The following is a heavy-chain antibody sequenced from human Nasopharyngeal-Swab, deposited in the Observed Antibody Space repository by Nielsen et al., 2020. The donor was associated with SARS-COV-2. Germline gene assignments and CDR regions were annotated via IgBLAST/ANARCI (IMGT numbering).Heavy chain of an antibody. J-gene: IGHJ4*02. D-gene: IGHD6-13*01. CDR3: ARDSSSWYDYCDY. CDR1: GFTFSSYS. V-gene: IGHV3-21*01. CDR2: ISSSSSYI. Sequence: GESLKISCAASGFTFSSYSMNWFRQAPGKGLEWVSSISSSSSYIYYADSVKGRFTISRDNAKNSLYLQMNSLRAEDTAVYYCARDSSSWYDYCDYWGQGTLVTVSS.